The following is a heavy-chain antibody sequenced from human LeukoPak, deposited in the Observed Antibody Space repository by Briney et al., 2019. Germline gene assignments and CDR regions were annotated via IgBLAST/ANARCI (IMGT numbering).Heavy chain of an antibody. J-gene: IGHJ3*02. Sequence: ASVKVSCKASGYTFNTHGISWVRQAPGQGLEWMGWINTYNGNTNYAQKFQGRVTMTTDTSTSTAYMELRSLRSDDTAVYYCARDVPEMATPSAFDIWGQGTMVTVSS. CDR1: GYTFNTHG. D-gene: IGHD5-24*01. V-gene: IGHV1-18*01. CDR2: INTYNGNT. CDR3: ARDVPEMATPSAFDI.